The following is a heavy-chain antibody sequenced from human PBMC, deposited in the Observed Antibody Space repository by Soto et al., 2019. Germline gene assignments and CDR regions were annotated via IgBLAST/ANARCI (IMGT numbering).Heavy chain of an antibody. Sequence: NPSETLSLTCTVSGGSVSSGSYYWSWIRQPPGKGLEWIGYIYYSGSTNYNPSLKSRVTISVDTSKNQFSLKLSSVTAADTAVYYCPRDHPQRYYYDGSGYSPSYYYGREVWAQGTPVTVSS. D-gene: IGHD3-22*01. CDR3: PRDHPQRYYYDGSGYSPSYYYGREV. V-gene: IGHV4-61*01. J-gene: IGHJ6*02. CDR1: GGSVSSGSYY. CDR2: IYYSGST.